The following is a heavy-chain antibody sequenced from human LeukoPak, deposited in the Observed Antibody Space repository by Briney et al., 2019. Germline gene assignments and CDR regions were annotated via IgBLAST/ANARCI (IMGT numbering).Heavy chain of an antibody. V-gene: IGHV3-30*18. J-gene: IGHJ4*02. CDR3: AKAREPYSSSWYYFDY. D-gene: IGHD6-13*01. Sequence: GGSLRLSCAASGFTFSSYGMHWVRQAPGKGLEWVAVISYDGSNKNYADSVKGRFTISRDNSKNTLYLQMHSLRAEDTAVYYCAKAREPYSSSWYYFDYWGQGTLVTVSS. CDR2: ISYDGSNK. CDR1: GFTFSSYG.